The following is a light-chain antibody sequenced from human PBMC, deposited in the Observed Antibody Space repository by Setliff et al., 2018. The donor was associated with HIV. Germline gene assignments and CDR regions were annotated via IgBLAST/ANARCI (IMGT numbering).Light chain of an antibody. CDR3: CSFAGSYTWV. Sequence: QSVLTQPRSVSGSPGQSVTISCTGTSSDVGNYNSVSWYQQHPGKAPNLMIYDVTKRPSGVPDRLSGSKSGNTASLTISGLQAEDEADYYCCSFAGSYTWVFGTGTKVTVL. V-gene: IGLV2-11*01. J-gene: IGLJ1*01. CDR2: DVT. CDR1: SSDVGNYNS.